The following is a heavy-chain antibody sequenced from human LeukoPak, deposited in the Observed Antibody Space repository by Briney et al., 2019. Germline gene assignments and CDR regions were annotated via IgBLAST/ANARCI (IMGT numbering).Heavy chain of an antibody. D-gene: IGHD3-3*01. CDR2: ISGSGVNI. J-gene: IGHJ4*02. V-gene: IGHV3-23*01. CDR1: GFTFSDYA. CDR3: ATIFWSTSSRPLDY. Sequence: GGSLRLSCAASGFTFSDYAISWVRRAPGKGLEWVSVISGSGVNIYYADYVKGRFTISRDNSKNTLYLQLNSLTAEDTAVYYCATIFWSTSSRPLDYWGQGTLVTVSS.